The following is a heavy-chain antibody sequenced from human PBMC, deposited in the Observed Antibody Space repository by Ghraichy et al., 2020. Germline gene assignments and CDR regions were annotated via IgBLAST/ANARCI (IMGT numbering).Heavy chain of an antibody. CDR2: ISAYNGNT. D-gene: IGHD3-3*01. V-gene: IGHV1-18*01. Sequence: ASVKVSCKASGYTFTSYGISWVRQAPGQGLEWMGWISAYNGNTNYAQKLQGRVTMTTDTSTSTAYMELRSLRSDDTAVYYCARDMRITIFGVVGRRFMDVWGQGTTVTVSS. J-gene: IGHJ6*02. CDR3: ARDMRITIFGVVGRRFMDV. CDR1: GYTFTSYG.